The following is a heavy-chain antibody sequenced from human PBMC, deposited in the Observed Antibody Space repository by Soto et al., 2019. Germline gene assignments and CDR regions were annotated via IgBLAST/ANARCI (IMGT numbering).Heavy chain of an antibody. V-gene: IGHV4-34*01. J-gene: IGHJ3*02. CDR1: GGSFSGYY. CDR2: INHSGST. D-gene: IGHD3-3*01. CDR3: AMRGYDFWSGYFWANDAFDI. Sequence: SETLSLTCAVYGGSFSGYYWSWIRQPPGKGLEWIGEINHSGSTNYNPSLKSRVTISVDTSKNQFSLKLSSVTAADTAVYYCAMRGYDFWSGYFWANDAFDIWGQGPMVTV.